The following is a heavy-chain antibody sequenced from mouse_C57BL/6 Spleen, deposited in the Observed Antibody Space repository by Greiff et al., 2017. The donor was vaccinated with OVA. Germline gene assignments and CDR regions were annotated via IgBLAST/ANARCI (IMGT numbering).Heavy chain of an antibody. CDR2: IHPNSGST. Sequence: VQLQQPGAELVKPGASVKLSCKASGYTFTSYWMHWVKQRPGQGLEWIGMIHPNSGSTNYNEKFKSKATLTVDKSSSTAYMQLSSLTSGDSAVYHCASGVTTIFVYRGVWGTGTTVTVSS. V-gene: IGHV1-64*01. CDR3: ASGVTTIFVYRGV. J-gene: IGHJ1*03. D-gene: IGHD2-2*01. CDR1: GYTFTSYW.